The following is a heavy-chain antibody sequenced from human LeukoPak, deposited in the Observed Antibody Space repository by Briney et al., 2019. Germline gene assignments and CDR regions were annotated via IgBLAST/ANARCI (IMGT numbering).Heavy chain of an antibody. Sequence: PETLSLTCTVSGGSITSYYWSWIRQPAGQGLEWIGRIYTSSSATYNPSLKSRVTRSADTSTNQISLKLSSVTAADTTAYYCARDLGGWGKFYYWGQGTLVTVSS. J-gene: IGHJ4*02. CDR3: ARDLGGWGKFYY. CDR2: IYTSSSA. CDR1: GGSITSYY. V-gene: IGHV4-4*07. D-gene: IGHD3-10*01.